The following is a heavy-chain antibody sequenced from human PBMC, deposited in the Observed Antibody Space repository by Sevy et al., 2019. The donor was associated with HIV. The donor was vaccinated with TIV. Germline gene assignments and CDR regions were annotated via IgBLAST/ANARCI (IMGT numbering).Heavy chain of an antibody. J-gene: IGHJ4*02. CDR2: VHHSGST. V-gene: IGHV4-61*01. D-gene: IGHD5-12*01. Sequence: SETLSLTCTVSGGSVTRGSYYWTWIRQPPGKGLEWIGYVHHSGSTNYTPSLKSRLTISIDTSKNQFSVRLRSVTATDTAVYYCARAARDGYNYRGDYFYYWGQGSLVTVSS. CDR1: GGSVTRGSYY. CDR3: ARAARDGYNYRGDYFYY.